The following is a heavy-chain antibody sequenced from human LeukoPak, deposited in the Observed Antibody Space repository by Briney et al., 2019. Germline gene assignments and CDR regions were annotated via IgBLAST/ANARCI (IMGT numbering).Heavy chain of an antibody. J-gene: IGHJ6*03. CDR1: GGSISSSIYY. V-gene: IGHV4-39*07. CDR3: ARGGYYMDV. Sequence: SETLSLTCTVSGGSISSSIYYWGWIRQPPGKGLEWIGSIYYNANTYYNPSLKSRITISVDTSKNQFSLRLSSVTAADTAVYYCARGGYYMDVWGKGTTVTVSS. CDR2: IYYNANT.